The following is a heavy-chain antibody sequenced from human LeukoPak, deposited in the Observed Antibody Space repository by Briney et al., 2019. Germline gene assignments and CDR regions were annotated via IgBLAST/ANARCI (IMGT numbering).Heavy chain of an antibody. CDR1: GGSISSYY. J-gene: IGHJ4*02. CDR3: ARDQGYGDYALDY. Sequence: TSETLSLTCTVSGGSISSYYWSWIRQPPGKGLEWIGYIYYSGSTNYNPSLKSRVTISVDTSKNQFSLKLSPVTAADTAVYYCARDQGYGDYALDYWGQGTLVTVSS. D-gene: IGHD4-17*01. V-gene: IGHV4-59*01. CDR2: IYYSGST.